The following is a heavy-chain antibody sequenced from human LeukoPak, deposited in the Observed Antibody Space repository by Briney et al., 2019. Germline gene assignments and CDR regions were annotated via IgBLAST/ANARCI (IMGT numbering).Heavy chain of an antibody. Sequence: SVKVSCKASGGTFSSYAISWVRQAPGQGLEWMGGIIPIFGTANYAQKFQGRVTITADESTSTAYMELRSLRSEDTAVYYCARYDFWSDNYYAVDYWGQGTLVTVSS. J-gene: IGHJ4*02. CDR1: GGTFSSYA. CDR3: ARYDFWSDNYYAVDY. D-gene: IGHD3-3*01. CDR2: IIPIFGTA. V-gene: IGHV1-69*13.